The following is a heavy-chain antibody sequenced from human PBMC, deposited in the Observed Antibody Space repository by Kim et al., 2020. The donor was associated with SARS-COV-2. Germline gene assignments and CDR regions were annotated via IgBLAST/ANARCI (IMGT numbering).Heavy chain of an antibody. J-gene: IGHJ6*01. Sequence: GGSLRLSCAASGFTLPHYTINGFGQAPGQGLEWVSSIFRRMSYVYYLDSVRGRFTISRDDAKNLVYLQIDSLTVEDTEVYSFARDSRTMKPGFIGGAYG. CDR2: IFRRMSYV. CDR3: ARDSRTMKPGFIGGAYG. V-gene: IGHV3-21*01. D-gene: IGHD3-10*01. CDR1: GFTLPHYT.